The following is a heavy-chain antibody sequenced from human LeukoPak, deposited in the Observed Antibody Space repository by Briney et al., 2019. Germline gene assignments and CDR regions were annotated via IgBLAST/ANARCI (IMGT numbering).Heavy chain of an antibody. Sequence: SETLSLTCTVSGGSIINYYWGWIRQPPGKGLEWIGSIYYSGSTYYNPSLKSRVTISVDTSKNQFSLKLSSVTAADTAVYYCARGDCSGGSCYLFDYWGQGALVTVSS. J-gene: IGHJ4*02. D-gene: IGHD2-15*01. CDR2: IYYSGST. CDR3: ARGDCSGGSCYLFDY. V-gene: IGHV4-39*01. CDR1: GGSIINYY.